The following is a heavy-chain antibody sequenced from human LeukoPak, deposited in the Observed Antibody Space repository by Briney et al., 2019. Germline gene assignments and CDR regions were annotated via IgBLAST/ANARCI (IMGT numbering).Heavy chain of an antibody. Sequence: QSGGSLRLSCAASGFTFESFGMNWVRQAPGKGLEWVSGISYSGRSTYYTDSVKGRFTISRDNSENTLYLQMNSLRGDDTAVYYCAKDLDGSGMYGGLDYWGQGTLVTVSS. V-gene: IGHV3-23*01. J-gene: IGHJ4*02. CDR3: AKDLDGSGMYGGLDY. CDR1: GFTFESFG. CDR2: ISYSGRST. D-gene: IGHD6-19*01.